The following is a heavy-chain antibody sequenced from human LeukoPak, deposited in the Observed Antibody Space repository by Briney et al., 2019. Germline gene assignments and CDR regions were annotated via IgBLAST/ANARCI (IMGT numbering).Heavy chain of an antibody. D-gene: IGHD2-2*01. CDR1: GYTFTDYY. Sequence: GASVKVSCKASGYTFTDYYLHWVRQAPGQGLEWMGWINPNTGGTNYAPKFQGRVTMTRDTSISAAYMDLNSLRFDDTAVYYCARGIVVVPAAVFDYWGQGTLVTVSS. CDR2: INPNTGGT. V-gene: IGHV1-2*02. CDR3: ARGIVVVPAAVFDY. J-gene: IGHJ4*02.